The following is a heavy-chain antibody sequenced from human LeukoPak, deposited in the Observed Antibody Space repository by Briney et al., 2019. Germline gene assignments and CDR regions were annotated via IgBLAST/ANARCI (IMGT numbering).Heavy chain of an antibody. Sequence: PGGSLRLSCAASGFTFSSYSMNWVRQAPGKGLEWVSSISSSSSYIYYADSVKGRFTISRDNAKNSLYLQMNSLRAEDTAVYYCAREPGSYLRGDYWGQGTLVTVSS. CDR2: ISSSSSYI. J-gene: IGHJ4*02. CDR3: AREPGSYLRGDY. V-gene: IGHV3-21*01. D-gene: IGHD3-10*01. CDR1: GFTFSSYS.